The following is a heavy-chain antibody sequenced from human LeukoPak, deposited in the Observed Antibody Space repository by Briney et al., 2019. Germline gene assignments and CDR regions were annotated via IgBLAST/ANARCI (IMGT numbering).Heavy chain of an antibody. CDR2: ICSSGGST. CDR1: GFTFSSYA. D-gene: IGHD6-6*01. J-gene: IGHJ4*02. V-gene: IGHV3-23*01. Sequence: GGSLRLSCAASGFTFSSYAMSWVRQAPGKGLEWVSTICSSGGSTYYADSVKGRFTISRDSSNNTLFLQMNSLRAEDTAVFYCAKDRGGGYSSSSTGFDYWGQGTLVTVSS. CDR3: AKDRGGGYSSSSTGFDY.